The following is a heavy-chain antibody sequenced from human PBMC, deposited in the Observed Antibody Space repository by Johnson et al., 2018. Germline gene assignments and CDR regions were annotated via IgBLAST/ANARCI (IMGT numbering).Heavy chain of an antibody. J-gene: IGHJ6*02. Sequence: RLSCAASGFTFSSYAMHWVRQAPGKGLEYVSAISSNGGSTYYADSVKGRFTISRDNAKNSLYLHMNSLRVEDTAVYYCARADRSGWLGMDVWGQGTTVTVSS. D-gene: IGHD3-22*01. CDR2: ISSNGGST. CDR1: GFTFSSYA. CDR3: ARADRSGWLGMDV. V-gene: IGHV3-64*02.